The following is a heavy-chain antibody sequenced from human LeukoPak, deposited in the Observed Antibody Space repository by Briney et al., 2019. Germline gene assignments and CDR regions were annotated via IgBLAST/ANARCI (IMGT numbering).Heavy chain of an antibody. J-gene: IGHJ6*02. V-gene: IGHV1-18*01. D-gene: IGHD3-3*01. Sequence: ASVKVSCMASGYTFTSYGISWVRQAPGQGLEWMGWISAYNGNTNYAQKLQGRVTMTTDTSASTAYMELRSLRSDDTAVYYCARDSLTIFGVVIIAPFKYYYYYGMDVWGQGTPVTVSS. CDR2: ISAYNGNT. CDR3: ARDSLTIFGVVIIAPFKYYYYYGMDV. CDR1: GYTFTSYG.